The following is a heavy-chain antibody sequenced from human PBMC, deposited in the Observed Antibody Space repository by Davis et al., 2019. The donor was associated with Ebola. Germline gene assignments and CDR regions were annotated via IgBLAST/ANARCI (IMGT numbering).Heavy chain of an antibody. J-gene: IGHJ6*02. Sequence: PGGSLRLSCAASGFTFSSYSMNWVRQAPGKGLEWVSSISSSSSYIYYADSVKGRFTISRDNAKNSLYLQMNSLRAEDTAVYYCARLLGYCTNGVCPRVAGGMDVWGQGTTVTVSS. CDR1: GFTFSSYS. V-gene: IGHV3-21*01. CDR2: ISSSSSYI. D-gene: IGHD2-8*01. CDR3: ARLLGYCTNGVCPRVAGGMDV.